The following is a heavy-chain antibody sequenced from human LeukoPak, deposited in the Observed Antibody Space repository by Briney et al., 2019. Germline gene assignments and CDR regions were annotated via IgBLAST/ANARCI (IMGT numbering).Heavy chain of an antibody. Sequence: SETLSLTCTVSGYSISSGYYWGWIRQPPGKGLEWIGSIYHSGSTYYNPSLKSRVTISVDTSKNQFSLKLSSVTAADTAVYYCARVPPERKQSYWYFDLWGRGTLVTVSS. CDR3: ARVPPERKQSYWYFDL. CDR1: GYSISSGYY. V-gene: IGHV4-38-2*02. J-gene: IGHJ2*01. CDR2: IYHSGST. D-gene: IGHD1-14*01.